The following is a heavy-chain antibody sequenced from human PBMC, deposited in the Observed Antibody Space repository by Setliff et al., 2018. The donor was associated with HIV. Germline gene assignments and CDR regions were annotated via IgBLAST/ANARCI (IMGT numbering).Heavy chain of an antibody. CDR3: ARPTTGVGGGAAFDI. Sequence: SETLSLTCTVSGGSVSSRGFYWGWLRQPPGKGPEWIANILYGGNTYYNPSLKSRVTISVDTSKNHFSRKLNSVTAADTAVYFCARPTTGVGGGAAFDIWGQGTMITVS. CDR1: GGSVSSRGFY. D-gene: IGHD2-8*01. CDR2: ILYGGNT. V-gene: IGHV4-39*02. J-gene: IGHJ3*02.